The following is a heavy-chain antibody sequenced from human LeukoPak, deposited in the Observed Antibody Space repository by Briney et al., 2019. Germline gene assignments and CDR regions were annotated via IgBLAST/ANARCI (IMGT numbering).Heavy chain of an antibody. D-gene: IGHD5-18*01. CDR1: GFTLSTYA. V-gene: IGHV3-30*04. CDR2: ISYDGSSK. J-gene: IGHJ3*02. CDR3: ASARSSYGYGDAFDI. Sequence: GRSLRLSCAASGFTLSTYAMHWVRQAPGKGLEWVAVISYDGSSKYYADSVKGRFTISRDNSKNTLYLQMNSLRAEDTAVYYCASARSSYGYGDAFDIWGQGTMVTVSS.